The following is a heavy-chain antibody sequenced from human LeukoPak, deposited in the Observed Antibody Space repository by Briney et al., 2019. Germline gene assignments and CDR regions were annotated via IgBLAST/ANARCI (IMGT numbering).Heavy chain of an antibody. J-gene: IGHJ3*02. CDR1: GFTFSSYA. CDR3: ARDRLRYFDWLPGDAFDI. D-gene: IGHD3-9*01. Sequence: GGSLRLSCAASGFTFSSYAMSWVRQAPGKGLEWVSTISGSGGSTYYADSVKGRFTISRDNAKNSLYLQMNSLRAEDTAVYYCARDRLRYFDWLPGDAFDIWGQGTMVTVSS. CDR2: ISGSGGST. V-gene: IGHV3-23*01.